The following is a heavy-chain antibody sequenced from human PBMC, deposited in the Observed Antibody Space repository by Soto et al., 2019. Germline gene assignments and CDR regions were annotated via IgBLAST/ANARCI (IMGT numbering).Heavy chain of an antibody. CDR3: ARGYCSSTSCSPRYYYYGMDV. J-gene: IGHJ6*02. V-gene: IGHV3-23*01. D-gene: IGHD2-2*01. CDR2: ISGSGGST. CDR1: GFTFSSYA. Sequence: PGGSLRLSCAASGFTFSSYAMSWVRQAPGKGLEWVSAISGSGGSTYYADSVKGRFTISRDNSKNTLYLQMNSLRAEDTAVYYCARGYCSSTSCSPRYYYYGMDVWGQGSTVTVSS.